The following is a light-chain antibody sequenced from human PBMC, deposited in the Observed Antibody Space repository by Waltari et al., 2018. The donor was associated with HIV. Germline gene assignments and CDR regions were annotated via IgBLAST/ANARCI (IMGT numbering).Light chain of an antibody. CDR3: QQYGSSLFT. J-gene: IGKJ3*01. Sequence: ELVLTQSPGPLSLSPGEGVTLSCRASQSVPANYVAWYQQKPAQAPRLLIYAASSRATGIPDRFSGGGSGTDFTLTINSLEPEDFAVYFCQQYGSSLFTFGPGTKVDLK. V-gene: IGKV3-20*01. CDR1: QSVPANY. CDR2: AAS.